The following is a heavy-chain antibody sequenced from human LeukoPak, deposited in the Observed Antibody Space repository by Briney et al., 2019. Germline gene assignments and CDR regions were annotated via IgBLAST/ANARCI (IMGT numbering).Heavy chain of an antibody. D-gene: IGHD3-22*01. CDR3: ARGDLHYYDSSGYWYFDL. Sequence: SVKVSCKASGGTFSSYAISWVRQAPGQGLEWMGGIIPIFGTANYAQKFQGRVTITTDESTSTAYMELSSLRSEDTAVYYCARGDLHYYDSSGYWYFDLWGRGTLVTVSS. CDR2: IIPIFGTA. J-gene: IGHJ2*01. V-gene: IGHV1-69*05. CDR1: GGTFSSYA.